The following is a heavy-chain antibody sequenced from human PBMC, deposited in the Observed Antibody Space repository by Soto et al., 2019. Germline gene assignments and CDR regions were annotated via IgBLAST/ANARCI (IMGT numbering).Heavy chain of an antibody. CDR3: ARCRGGTSCYTPFDY. D-gene: IGHD2-2*02. CDR2: ISSSSSYI. J-gene: IGHJ4*02. CDR1: GFTFSSYS. V-gene: IGHV3-21*01. Sequence: EVQLVESGGGLVKPGGSLRLSCAASGFTFSSYSMNWVRQAPGKGLEWVSSISSSSSYIYYADSVKGRFTISRDNAKNSLYLQMNSLRAEDTAVYYCARCRGGTSCYTPFDYWGQGTLVTVSS.